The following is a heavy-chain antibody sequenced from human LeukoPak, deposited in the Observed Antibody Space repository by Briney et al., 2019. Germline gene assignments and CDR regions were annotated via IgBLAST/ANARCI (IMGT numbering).Heavy chain of an antibody. CDR3: ARATKTVTDWYFDL. V-gene: IGHV1-2*02. CDR2: INPNSGGT. J-gene: IGHJ2*01. D-gene: IGHD4-17*01. Sequence: ASVKVSCKASGYTFTGYYMHWVRQAPGQGLEWMGWINPNSGGTNYAQKFQGRVTMTRDTSISTAYTELSRLRSDDTAVYYCARATKTVTDWYFDLWGRGTLVTVSS. CDR1: GYTFTGYY.